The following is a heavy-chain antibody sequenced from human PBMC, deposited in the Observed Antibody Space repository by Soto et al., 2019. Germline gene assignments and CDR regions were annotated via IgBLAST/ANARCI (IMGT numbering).Heavy chain of an antibody. D-gene: IGHD2-21*01. CDR1: GFTFSSYG. CDR2: IWYDGSNK. Sequence: LRLSCAASGFTFSSYGMHWVRQAPGRGLEWVAVIWYDGSNKYYADSVKGRSTISRDNSKNTLYLQMNSLRAEDTAVYYCAREGRLDYWGQGTLVTVSS. CDR3: AREGRLDY. J-gene: IGHJ4*02. V-gene: IGHV3-33*01.